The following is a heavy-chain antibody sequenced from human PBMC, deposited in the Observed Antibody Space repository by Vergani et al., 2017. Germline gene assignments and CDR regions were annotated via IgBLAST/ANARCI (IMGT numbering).Heavy chain of an antibody. CDR2: ISSSSSTI. CDR3: ARVGFTVTTAHAFDI. Sequence: EVQLVESGGGLVQPGGSLRLSCAASGFTFSSYSMNWVRQAPGKGLEWVSYISSSSSTIYYADSVKGRFTISRDNAKNTLYLQMNSLRAEDTAVYYCARVGFTVTTAHAFDIWGQGTMVTVSS. D-gene: IGHD4-17*01. CDR1: GFTFSSYS. V-gene: IGHV3-48*04. J-gene: IGHJ3*02.